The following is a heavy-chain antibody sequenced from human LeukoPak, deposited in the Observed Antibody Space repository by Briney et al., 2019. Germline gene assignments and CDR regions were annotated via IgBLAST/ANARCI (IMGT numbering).Heavy chain of an antibody. V-gene: IGHV4-31*03. J-gene: IGHJ4*02. D-gene: IGHD3-22*01. CDR3: ARHSFYYDSSGYYLPYFDY. Sequence: SQTLSLTCTVSGGSISSGGYYWSWIRQHPGKGLEWIGYIYYSGSTYYNPSLKSRVTISVDTSKNQFSLKLSSVTAADTAVYYCARHSFYYDSSGYYLPYFDYWGQGTLVTVSS. CDR2: IYYSGST. CDR1: GGSISSGGYY.